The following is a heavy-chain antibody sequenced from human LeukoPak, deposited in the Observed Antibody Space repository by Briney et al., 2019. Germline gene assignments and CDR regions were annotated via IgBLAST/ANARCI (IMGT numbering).Heavy chain of an antibody. J-gene: IGHJ4*02. Sequence: PGGSLTLSCAASGFTFSSYAMSWVRQAPGKGLEWVSAISGRGGSTYYADSVKGRFTISRDNSKNTLYLQMNSLRAEDTAVYYCAKDRIAVADTPGNYWGQGTLVTVSS. D-gene: IGHD6-19*01. CDR3: AKDRIAVADTPGNY. V-gene: IGHV3-23*01. CDR2: ISGRGGST. CDR1: GFTFSSYA.